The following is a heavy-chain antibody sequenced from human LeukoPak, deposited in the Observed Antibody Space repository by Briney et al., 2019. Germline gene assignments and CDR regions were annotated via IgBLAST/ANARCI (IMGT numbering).Heavy chain of an antibody. CDR3: AREYSDYGYYYNMEV. J-gene: IGHJ6*02. CDR1: GFMFSNYW. V-gene: IGHV3-74*01. D-gene: IGHD5-12*01. CDR2: INSDGSST. Sequence: AGSLRLSCAASGFMFSNYWMHWVRQAPGKGLVWVSRINSDGSSTNYADSVKGRFTISRDNAKNTLFLQMNSLRAEDTAVYYCAREYSDYGYYYNMEVWGQGTTVTVSS.